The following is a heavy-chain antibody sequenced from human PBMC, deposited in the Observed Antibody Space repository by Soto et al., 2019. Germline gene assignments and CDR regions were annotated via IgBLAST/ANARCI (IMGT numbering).Heavy chain of an antibody. CDR2: IYPGDSDT. CDR3: ARLPGIAAAGTLGYYYYGMDV. J-gene: IGHJ6*02. CDR1: GYSFTSYW. D-gene: IGHD6-13*01. V-gene: IGHV5-51*01. Sequence: ESLKISCKGSGYSFTSYWIGWVRQMPGKGLEWMGIIYPGDSDTRYSPSFQGQVTISADKSISTAYLQWSSLKASDTAMYYCARLPGIAAAGTLGYYYYGMDVWGQGTTVTVSS.